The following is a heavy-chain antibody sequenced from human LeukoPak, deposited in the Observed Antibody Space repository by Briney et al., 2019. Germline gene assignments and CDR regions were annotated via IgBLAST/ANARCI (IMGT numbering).Heavy chain of an antibody. CDR3: ARDRVRWDAGYYFDY. D-gene: IGHD1-26*01. V-gene: IGHV3-33*01. J-gene: IGHJ4*02. CDR1: GFTFSSYG. CDR2: IWYDGSNE. Sequence: GRSLRLSCAASGFTFSSYGMHWVRQAPGKGLEWVAVIWYDGSNEYYADSVKGRFTISRDNSKNTLYLQMNSLRAEDTAVYYCARDRVRWDAGYYFDYWGQGTLVTVSS.